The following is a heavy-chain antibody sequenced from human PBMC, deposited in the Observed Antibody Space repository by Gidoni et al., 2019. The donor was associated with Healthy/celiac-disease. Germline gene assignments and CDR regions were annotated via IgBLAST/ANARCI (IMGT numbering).Heavy chain of an antibody. CDR2: ISGSGGST. CDR1: GFTFSSYA. V-gene: IGHV3-23*01. J-gene: IGHJ4*02. CDR3: AKSLELPVPRPDY. Sequence: AASGFTFSSYAMSWVRQAPGKGLEWVSAISGSGGSTYYADSVKGRFTISRDNSKNTLYLQMNSLRAEDTAVYYRAKSLELPVPRPDYWGQGTLVTVSS. D-gene: IGHD1-7*01.